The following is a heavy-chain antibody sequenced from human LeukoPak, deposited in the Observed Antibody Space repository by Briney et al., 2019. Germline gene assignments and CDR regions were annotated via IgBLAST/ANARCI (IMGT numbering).Heavy chain of an antibody. D-gene: IGHD2/OR15-2a*01. V-gene: IGHV3-7*01. CDR1: GFTFSNYW. J-gene: IGHJ4*02. CDR2: IKEDGSLK. CDR3: VRDWAPASMQAAPFDC. Sequence: PGGSLRLSCAASGFTFSNYWMHWVRQAPGKGPEWVANIKEDGSLKNYVDSVEGRFTVSRDNAKNTLYLQMNSLRLEDTAVYYCVRDWAPASMQAAPFDCWGQGTLVTVSS.